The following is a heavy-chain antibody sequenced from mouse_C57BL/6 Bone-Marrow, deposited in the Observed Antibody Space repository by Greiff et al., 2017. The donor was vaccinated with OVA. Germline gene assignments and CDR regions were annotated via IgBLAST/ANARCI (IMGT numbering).Heavy chain of an antibody. J-gene: IGHJ4*01. CDR2: IDPENGDT. Sequence: EVQLQQSGAELVRPGASVKLSCTASGFNIKDDYMHWVKQRPEQGLEWIGWIDPENGDTEYASKFQGKATITADTSSNTAYLQLSSLTSEDTAVYYCTTEKCNYDYAMDYWGQGTSVTVSS. CDR3: TTEKCNYDYAMDY. V-gene: IGHV14-4*01. CDR1: GFNIKDDY. D-gene: IGHD2-1*01.